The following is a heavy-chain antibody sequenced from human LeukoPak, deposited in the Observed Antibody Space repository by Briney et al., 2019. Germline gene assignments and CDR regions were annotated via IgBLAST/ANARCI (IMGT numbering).Heavy chain of an antibody. CDR1: GFTFSSYA. D-gene: IGHD3-9*01. Sequence: PGGSLRLSCAASGFTFSSYAMSWVRQAPGKGLEWVSAISGSGGSTYYADSVKGRFTISRDNSKNTLYLQMNSLRAEDTAVYYCAKGVGYDILTGRPHAFDIWGQGIMVTVSS. V-gene: IGHV3-23*01. CDR2: ISGSGGST. CDR3: AKGVGYDILTGRPHAFDI. J-gene: IGHJ3*02.